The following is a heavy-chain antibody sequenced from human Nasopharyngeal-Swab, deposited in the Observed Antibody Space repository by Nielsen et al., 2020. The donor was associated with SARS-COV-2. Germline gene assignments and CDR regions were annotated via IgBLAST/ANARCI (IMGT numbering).Heavy chain of an antibody. Sequence: GGSLRLSCATSGFTFDDYAMHWVRQAPGKGLEWVSIISGSGGSTYYADSVKGRFTISRDNSKNTLYLQMNSLRAEDTAVYYCAKRDDYYESSGLGDWGQGTLVTVSS. V-gene: IGHV3-23*01. CDR2: ISGSGGST. D-gene: IGHD3-22*01. CDR1: GFTFDDYA. CDR3: AKRDDYYESSGLGD. J-gene: IGHJ4*02.